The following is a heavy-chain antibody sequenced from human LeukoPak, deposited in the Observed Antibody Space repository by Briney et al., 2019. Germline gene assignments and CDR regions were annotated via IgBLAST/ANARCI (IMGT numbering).Heavy chain of an antibody. CDR2: IYYSGST. CDR3: ARQFGSFIPYGGNPDRLGY. CDR1: GGSISSRSYY. D-gene: IGHD4-23*01. J-gene: IGHJ4*02. V-gene: IGHV4-39*01. Sequence: SETLSLTCTVSGGSISSRSYYWGWIRQPPGKGLGWIGSIYYSGSTSYNPSLKSRVTISVDTSKNQFSLKLSSVTAADTAVYYCARQFGSFIPYGGNPDRLGYWGQGTLVTVSS.